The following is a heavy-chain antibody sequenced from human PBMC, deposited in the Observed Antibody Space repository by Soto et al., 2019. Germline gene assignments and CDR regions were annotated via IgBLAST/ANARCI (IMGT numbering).Heavy chain of an antibody. J-gene: IGHJ4*02. D-gene: IGHD4-17*01. CDR2: ISSSSSTI. Sequence: EVQLVESGGGLVQPGGSLRLSCAASGFTFSSYSMNWVRQAPGKGLEWVSYISSSSSTIYYADSVKGRFTISRDNAKNSLYLQMNSLRAEDTAAYYCARDHDYGDSPFGYWGQGTLVTVSS. CDR1: GFTFSSYS. CDR3: ARDHDYGDSPFGY. V-gene: IGHV3-48*01.